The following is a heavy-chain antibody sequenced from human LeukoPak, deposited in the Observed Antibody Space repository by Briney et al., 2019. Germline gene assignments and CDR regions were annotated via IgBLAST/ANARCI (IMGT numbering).Heavy chain of an antibody. V-gene: IGHV3-21*01. CDR2: ISSSSSYI. CDR1: GFTFSSYS. Sequence: GGSLRLSCAASGFTFSSYSMNWVRQAPGKGLEWVSSISSSSSYIYYADLVKGRFTISRDNAKNSLYLQMNSLRAEDTAVYYCARDLSLGWNDVYFDYWGQGTLVTVSS. CDR3: ARDLSLGWNDVYFDY. J-gene: IGHJ4*02. D-gene: IGHD1-1*01.